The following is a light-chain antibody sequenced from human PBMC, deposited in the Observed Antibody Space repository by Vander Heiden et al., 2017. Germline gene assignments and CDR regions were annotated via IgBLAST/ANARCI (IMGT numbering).Light chain of an antibody. CDR3: QQSYSTPQT. Sequence: DIQMTQSPSSLSASVGDRVTITCRASQSINSYLNWYQQKPGKAPKLLIYAASSLQSGVPSRFSGSGSGTDFTLTISSLQPEDFATYYCQQSYSTPQTFGPGTKVDIK. V-gene: IGKV1-39*01. CDR1: QSINSY. CDR2: AAS. J-gene: IGKJ3*01.